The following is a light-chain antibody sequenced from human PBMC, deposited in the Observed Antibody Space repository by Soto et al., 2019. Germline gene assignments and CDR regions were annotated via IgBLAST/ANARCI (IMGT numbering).Light chain of an antibody. CDR2: GAS. J-gene: IGKJ2*01. CDR1: QRVSSSY. Sequence: EIVLTQSPGTLSLSPGERATLSCRASQRVSSSYLAWYQQKPGQAPRLLIYGASSRATGIPDRFSGSGSGTDFTLTIIRLEPEDFAVYYCQQYGSSPRYTFGQGTKLEMK. V-gene: IGKV3-20*01. CDR3: QQYGSSPRYT.